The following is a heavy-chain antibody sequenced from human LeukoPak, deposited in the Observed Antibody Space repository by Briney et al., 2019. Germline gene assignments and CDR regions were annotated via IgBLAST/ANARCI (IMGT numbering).Heavy chain of an antibody. CDR3: ARDLIAHCSSTSCYHGGFDY. CDR1: GGSISSGGYY. D-gene: IGHD2-2*01. Sequence: SGTLSLTCTVSGGSISSGGYYWSWIRQPPGKGLEWIGYIYYSGSTNYNPSLKSRVTISVDTSKNQFSLKLSSVTAADTAVYYCARDLIAHCSSTSCYHGGFDYWGQGTLVTVSS. J-gene: IGHJ4*02. CDR2: IYYSGST. V-gene: IGHV4-61*08.